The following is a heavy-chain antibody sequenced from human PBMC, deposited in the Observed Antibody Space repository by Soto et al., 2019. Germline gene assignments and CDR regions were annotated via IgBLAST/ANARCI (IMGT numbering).Heavy chain of an antibody. CDR3: ARDRVRYYYDSSGYPQGMDV. Sequence: GGSLRLSCAASGFTFSSYSMNWVRQAPGKGLEWVSYISSSSSTIYYADSVKGRFTISRDNAKNSLYLQMNSLRAEDTAVYYCARDRVRYYYDSSGYPQGMDVWGQGTTVTVSS. CDR1: GFTFSSYS. CDR2: ISSSSSTI. J-gene: IGHJ6*02. D-gene: IGHD3-22*01. V-gene: IGHV3-48*01.